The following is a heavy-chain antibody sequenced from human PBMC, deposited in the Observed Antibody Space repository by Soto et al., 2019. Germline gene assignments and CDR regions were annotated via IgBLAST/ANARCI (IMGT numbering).Heavy chain of an antibody. D-gene: IGHD3-3*01. CDR3: TRERFLEWLVGVRFWAFDN. J-gene: IGHJ3*02. V-gene: IGHV3-53*01. Sequence: PGGSLRLSCAASGFTVSSNYMNWVRQAPGKGLEWVSAIYSDDRTYYADSVKGRFTISRDNSKNTVYLQLNSLRAEDTAVYYCTRERFLEWLVGVRFWAFDNWGQGTMVTVSS. CDR2: IYSDDRT. CDR1: GFTVSSNY.